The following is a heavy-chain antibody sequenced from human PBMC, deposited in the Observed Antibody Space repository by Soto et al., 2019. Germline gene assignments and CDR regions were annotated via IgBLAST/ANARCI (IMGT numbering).Heavy chain of an antibody. CDR1: GGTFSSYA. J-gene: IGHJ6*02. Sequence: QVQLVQSGAEVKKPGSSVKVSCKASGGTFSSYAISWVRQAPGQGLEWMGGIIPIFGTANYAQKFQGRVTITADESTSTAYMELSSLRSEETAVYYWGRGGGVVVPAANHYYYYGMDVWGQGTTVTVSS. CDR2: IIPIFGTA. V-gene: IGHV1-69*01. CDR3: GRGGGVVVPAANHYYYYGMDV. D-gene: IGHD2-2*01.